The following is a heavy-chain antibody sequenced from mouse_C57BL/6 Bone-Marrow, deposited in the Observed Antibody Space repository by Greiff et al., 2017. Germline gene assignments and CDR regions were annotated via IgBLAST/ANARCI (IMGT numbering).Heavy chain of an antibody. D-gene: IGHD1-1*01. CDR3: ARDDGGSSFWFAY. CDR1: GYTFTSYW. V-gene: IGHV1-69*01. Sequence: QVQLQQPGAELVMPGASVKLSCKASGYTFTSYWMHWVKQRPGQGLEWIGEIDPSDSYTNYNQKFKGKSTLTADKSSSTAYMQLSSLTSEDSAVYYCARDDGGSSFWFAYWGQGTLVTVSA. CDR2: IDPSDSYT. J-gene: IGHJ3*01.